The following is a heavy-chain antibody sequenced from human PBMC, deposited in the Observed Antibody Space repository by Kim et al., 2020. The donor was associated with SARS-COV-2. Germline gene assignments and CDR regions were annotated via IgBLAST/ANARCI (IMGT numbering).Heavy chain of an antibody. D-gene: IGHD2-2*01. V-gene: IGHV3-23*02. Sequence: RFTSSRDNSKNTLYLQMNSLRAEDTAVYYCAKVVVVPAAMMSWYYYGMDVWGQGTKVTVSS. J-gene: IGHJ6*02. CDR3: AKVVVVPAAMMSWYYYGMDV.